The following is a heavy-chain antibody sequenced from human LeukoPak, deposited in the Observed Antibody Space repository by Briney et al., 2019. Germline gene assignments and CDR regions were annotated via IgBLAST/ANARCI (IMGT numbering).Heavy chain of an antibody. CDR1: GGSVSSGSYY. D-gene: IGHD2-2*01. J-gene: IGHJ5*02. V-gene: IGHV4-61*01. Sequence: SETLSLTCTVSGGSVSSGSYYWSWIRQPPGKGLEWIGYIYYSGSTNYNPSLKSRVTISVDTSKNQFSLKLSSVTAADTAVYYCARDIPRYCSSTSCRIGDTYWFDPWGQGTLVTVSS. CDR3: ARDIPRYCSSTSCRIGDTYWFDP. CDR2: IYYSGST.